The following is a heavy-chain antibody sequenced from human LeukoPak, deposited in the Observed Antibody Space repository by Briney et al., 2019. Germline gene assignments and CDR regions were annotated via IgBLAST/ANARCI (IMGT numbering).Heavy chain of an antibody. V-gene: IGHV3-7*01. J-gene: IGHJ4*02. D-gene: IGHD6-19*01. CDR2: IKQDGSEK. CDR3: ARDIPHSSGPAHFDY. CDR1: GFTFSSYW. Sequence: GGSLRLSCAASGFTFSSYWMSWVRQAPGKGLEWVANIKQDGSEKYYVDSVKGRFTISRDNAKNSLYLQMNSLRAEDTAVYYCARDIPHSSGPAHFDYWGQGTLVTVSS.